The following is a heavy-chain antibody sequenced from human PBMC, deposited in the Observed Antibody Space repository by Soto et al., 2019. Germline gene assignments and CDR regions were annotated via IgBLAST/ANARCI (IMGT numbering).Heavy chain of an antibody. CDR3: TRKRGDGYNHLDY. D-gene: IGHD5-12*01. CDR2: INTNDGIT. CDR1: GYTFTSYY. Sequence: ASVKVSCKASGYTFTSYYLHWVRQAPGQGLEWLGLINTNDGITIYAQRIQGRVTMTRDKSTSTVYMELNSLRSEDTAMYYCTRKRGDGYNHLDYWGQGTLVTISS. J-gene: IGHJ4*02. V-gene: IGHV1-46*01.